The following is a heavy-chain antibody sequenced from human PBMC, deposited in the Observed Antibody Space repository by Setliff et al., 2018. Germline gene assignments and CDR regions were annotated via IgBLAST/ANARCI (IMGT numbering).Heavy chain of an antibody. D-gene: IGHD3-10*01. CDR3: ARHEFVGGYYGSVTYRHFDY. V-gene: IGHV4-39*01. CDR2: IYYSGAA. Sequence: SETLSLTCTVSGGSISSSSYQWGWVRQTPGKGLEWIGSIYYSGAAYYNPSLKSRVTISVDTSKNQFSLQVTSVTATDTAVYYCARHEFVGGYYGSVTYRHFDYWGQGILVTVSS. J-gene: IGHJ4*02. CDR1: GGSISSSSYQ.